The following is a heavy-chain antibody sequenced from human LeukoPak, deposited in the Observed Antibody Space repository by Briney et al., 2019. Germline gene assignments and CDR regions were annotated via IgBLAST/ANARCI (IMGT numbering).Heavy chain of an antibody. Sequence: PGGSLRLSCAVSGFPFSFYEINWVRQAPGKGLEWVSYISSSSSTIYYADSVKGRFTISRDNAKNSLYLQMNSLRAEDTAVYYCARDLLPPATVAATGDAVDIWGQGTMVTVSS. J-gene: IGHJ3*02. V-gene: IGHV3-48*01. D-gene: IGHD6-19*01. CDR2: ISSSSSTI. CDR3: ARDLLPPATVAATGDAVDI. CDR1: GFPFSFYE.